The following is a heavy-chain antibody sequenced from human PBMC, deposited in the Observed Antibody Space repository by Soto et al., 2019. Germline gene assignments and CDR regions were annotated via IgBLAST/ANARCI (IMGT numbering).Heavy chain of an antibody. Sequence: VQLVESGGGVVQPGESLRLSCAASGFTFSTYGMHWVRQAPGKGLEWVAVISYDGSYKYYADSVKGRFTISRDNSKNTLYLQMNSLRAEDTAVYYCAKDVSSNYYYFDYWGQGALVTVSS. D-gene: IGHD6-13*01. J-gene: IGHJ4*02. CDR2: ISYDGSYK. CDR1: GFTFSTYG. CDR3: AKDVSSNYYYFDY. V-gene: IGHV3-30*18.